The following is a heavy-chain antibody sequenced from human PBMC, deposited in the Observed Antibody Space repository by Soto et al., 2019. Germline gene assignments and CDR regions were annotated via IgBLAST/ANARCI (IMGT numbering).Heavy chain of an antibody. D-gene: IGHD5-18*01. CDR1: GGSISSYY. Sequence: SETLSLTCTVSGGSISSYYWSWIRQPPGKGLEWLGHLYSSGSTNYNPSLKSRVTISVDTSKNQFSMKLSSGTAAATAVYYCAILKAAHVVAAMVYNYYYYCMDGWDQGTTFTVAS. CDR3: AILKAAHVVAAMVYNYYYYCMDG. J-gene: IGHJ6*02. CDR2: LYSSGST. V-gene: IGHV4-59*01.